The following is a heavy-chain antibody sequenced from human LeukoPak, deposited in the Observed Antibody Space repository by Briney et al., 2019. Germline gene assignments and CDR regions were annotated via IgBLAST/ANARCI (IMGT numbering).Heavy chain of an antibody. CDR2: IHHTGTT. J-gene: IGHJ5*02. CDR1: SGSVSSSYW. CDR3: ARDSGDYGDPNWFDP. D-gene: IGHD4-17*01. Sequence: SETLSLTCGVSSGSVSSSYWWTWVRQPPGKGLEWIGEIHHTGTTNYNPSLKSRVTMSVDKSNNQFSLNMSSVTAADTAVYYCARDSGDYGDPNWFDPWGQGTLVAVSS. V-gene: IGHV4/OR15-8*01.